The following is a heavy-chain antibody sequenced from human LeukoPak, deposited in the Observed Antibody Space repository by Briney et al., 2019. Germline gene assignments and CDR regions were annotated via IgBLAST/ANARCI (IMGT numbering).Heavy chain of an antibody. CDR3: AREDYYYYYGMDV. Sequence: GASVKVSCKASGYTFTGYYMHWVRQAPGQGLEWMGRINPNSGGTNYAQKFQGRATMTRDTSISTAYMELSRLRSDDTAVYYCAREDYYYYYGMDVWGQGTTVTVSS. CDR2: INPNSGGT. J-gene: IGHJ6*02. V-gene: IGHV1-2*06. CDR1: GYTFTGYY.